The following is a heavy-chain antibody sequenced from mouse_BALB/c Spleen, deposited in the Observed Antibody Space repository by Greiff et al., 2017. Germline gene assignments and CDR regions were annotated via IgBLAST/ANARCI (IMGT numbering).Heavy chain of an antibody. CDR3: ALGSSWFAC. CDR1: GFTFSSFG. Sequence: EVQGVESGGDLVKPGGSRKLSCAASGFTFSSFGMHWVRQAPEKGLEWVAYISSGSSTIYYADTVKGRFTISRDNPKNTLFLQMTSLRSEDTAMYYCALGSSWFACWGQGTLVTVSA. D-gene: IGHD1-1*01. V-gene: IGHV5-17*02. CDR2: ISSGSSTI. J-gene: IGHJ3*01.